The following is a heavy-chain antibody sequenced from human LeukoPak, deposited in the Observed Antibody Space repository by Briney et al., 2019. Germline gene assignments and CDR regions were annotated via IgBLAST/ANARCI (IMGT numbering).Heavy chain of an antibody. CDR1: GFTFSSYS. CDR2: ISSSSSYI. D-gene: IGHD6-13*01. CDR3: AKESDVAAAGIDY. Sequence: GGSLRLSCAASGFTFSSYSMNWVRQAPGKGLEWVSSISSSSSYIYYADSVKGRFTISRDNAKNSLYLQMNSLRAEDTAVYYCAKESDVAAAGIDYWGQGTLVTVSS. V-gene: IGHV3-21*01. J-gene: IGHJ4*02.